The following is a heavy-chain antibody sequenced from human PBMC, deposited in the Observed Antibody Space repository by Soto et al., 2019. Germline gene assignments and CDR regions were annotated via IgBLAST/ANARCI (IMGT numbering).Heavy chain of an antibody. CDR3: IKGKVGTDPNWLDP. V-gene: IGHV3-66*01. CDR1: GFSVGSSY. CDR2: IYLDGTT. D-gene: IGHD2-21*02. J-gene: IGHJ5*02. Sequence: EVQLVESGGGLVQPGGSLRLSCAASGFSVGSSYLYWVRQAPGRGLEWVSSIYLDGTTYYTASVKGRFSISRDNSKNRLYLQMNSLGGEDTAIYYCIKGKVGTDPNWLDPWGQGSLVTVAS.